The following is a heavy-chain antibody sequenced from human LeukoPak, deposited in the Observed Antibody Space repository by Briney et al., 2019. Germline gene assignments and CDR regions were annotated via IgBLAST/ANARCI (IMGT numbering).Heavy chain of an antibody. V-gene: IGHV1-69*04. D-gene: IGHD6-13*01. CDR1: GATFSSYA. CDR2: IIPILGIA. CDR3: ARDGTNSSSWYQYYYYGMDV. Sequence: APVKVSCKASGATFSSYAISWVRQAPGQGLERMGRIIPILGIANYAQKFQGRVTITADKSTSTAYMELSSLRSEDTAVYYCARDGTNSSSWYQYYYYGMDVWGQGTTVTVSS. J-gene: IGHJ6*02.